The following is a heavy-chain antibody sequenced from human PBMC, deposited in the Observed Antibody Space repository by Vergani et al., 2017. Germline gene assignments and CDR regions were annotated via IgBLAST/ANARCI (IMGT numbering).Heavy chain of an antibody. CDR3: ARGGQVSPYIGGMDV. CDR1: GYTFTSYY. V-gene: IGHV1-46*03. D-gene: IGHD2-15*01. Sequence: QVQVVQSGAEVKKPGASVKVSCKASGYTFTSYYMHWVRQAPGQGLEWMGITNPSGGSTTSAQKLQGRVTMTRDTSTSTVYMELSSLRAEDTAVYYCARGGQVSPYIGGMDVWGQGTTVTVSS. CDR2: TNPSGGST. J-gene: IGHJ6*02.